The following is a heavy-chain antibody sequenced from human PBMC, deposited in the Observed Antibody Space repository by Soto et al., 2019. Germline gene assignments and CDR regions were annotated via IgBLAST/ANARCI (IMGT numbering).Heavy chain of an antibody. CDR1: GFTFSSYW. CDR2: IKQDGSEK. J-gene: IGHJ4*02. Sequence: EVQLVESGGGLVQPGGSLRLSCAASGFTFSSYWMSWVRQAPGKGLEWVANIKQDGSEKYYVDSVKGRFTISRDNAKNSLYFQMNSLRAEDTAVYYCARAIAGARFDYWGQGTLVTVSS. V-gene: IGHV3-7*05. D-gene: IGHD6-13*01. CDR3: ARAIAGARFDY.